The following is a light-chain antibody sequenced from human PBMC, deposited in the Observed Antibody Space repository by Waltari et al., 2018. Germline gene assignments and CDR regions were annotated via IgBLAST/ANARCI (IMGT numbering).Light chain of an antibody. CDR3: AAWDNTLSGHVL. J-gene: IGLJ2*01. CDR2: NND. CDR1: GSNVGSNS. V-gene: IGLV1-47*02. Sequence: QSVLTQPPSASEAARKSVTISCSGSGSNVGSNSVSWYQQLPGTPPKLLIHNNDQRASGVSDRVSGSKSGTSASLAISGLQTEDEADYYCAAWDNTLSGHVLFGGGTRLTVL.